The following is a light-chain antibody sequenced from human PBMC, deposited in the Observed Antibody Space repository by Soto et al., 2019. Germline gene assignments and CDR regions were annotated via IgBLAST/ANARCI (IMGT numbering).Light chain of an antibody. Sequence: QSALTQPASVSGSPGQSITISCSGTSSDVGRHNAVSWYQQHPGKVPQLMIYNVNTRPSGISDRFSASKSGNMASLTISGLQAEDEADYDCSSYRVGGPHVFGTGTKLTVL. CDR1: SSDVGRHNA. CDR3: SSYRVGGPHV. V-gene: IGLV2-14*03. J-gene: IGLJ1*01. CDR2: NVN.